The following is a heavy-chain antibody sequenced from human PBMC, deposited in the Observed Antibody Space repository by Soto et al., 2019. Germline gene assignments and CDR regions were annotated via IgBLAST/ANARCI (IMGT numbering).Heavy chain of an antibody. D-gene: IGHD2-8*01. Sequence: EVQVVESGGGLVQPGESLRLSCAASGFTLSRYGMHWVRQVPGKGLVWVSRIDPDGNTDYADSVKGRFTISRDNAKTTLYLQMNSLRDEDSAVYYCVASSMVLGHWGQGTLVTVSS. V-gene: IGHV3-74*01. J-gene: IGHJ4*02. CDR1: GFTLSRYG. CDR2: IDPDGNT. CDR3: VASSMVLGH.